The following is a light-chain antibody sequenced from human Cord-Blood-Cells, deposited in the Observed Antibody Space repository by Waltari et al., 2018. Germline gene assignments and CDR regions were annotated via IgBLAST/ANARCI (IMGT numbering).Light chain of an antibody. V-gene: IGLV2-23*01. CDR2: EGS. CDR3: CSYAGSSTV. Sequence: QSALTQPASVSGSPGQSITISCTGTSSDVGSYHLVSWYQQHPGKALNFMIYEGSKRPSVVPNRFSGSKSGNTASLTISGLQAEDEADYYCCSYAGSSTVFGGGTKLTVL. CDR1: SSDVGSYHL. J-gene: IGLJ3*02.